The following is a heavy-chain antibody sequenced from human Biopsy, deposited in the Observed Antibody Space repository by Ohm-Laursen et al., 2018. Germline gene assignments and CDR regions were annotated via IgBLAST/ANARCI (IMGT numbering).Heavy chain of an antibody. J-gene: IGHJ5*02. D-gene: IGHD1-7*01. CDR3: GRAVRNQLLTDP. V-gene: IGHV1-8*02. CDR2: LNPVSGNS. Sequence: SVKVSCKASGGAFTNYAINWVRQAPGHGPEWIGWLNPVSGNSNFGQKFRGRVTVTSDTSISTAYMELSGLTSDDTATYYCGRAVRNQLLTDPWGQGTLVTVTS. CDR1: GGAFTNYA.